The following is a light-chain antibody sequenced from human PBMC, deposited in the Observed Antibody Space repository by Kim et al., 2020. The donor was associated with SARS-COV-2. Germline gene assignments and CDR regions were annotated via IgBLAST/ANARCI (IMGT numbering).Light chain of an antibody. Sequence: QSVLTQPASVSGSPGQSITISCTGTSSDIGGYNYVSWYQQHPGKAPKLMIYDVSKRSSGVSNRFSGSKSGNTASLTISGLQAEDEADYYCSSITSSSTGVFGGGTQLTVL. V-gene: IGLV2-14*01. CDR2: DVS. CDR3: SSITSSSTGV. J-gene: IGLJ2*01. CDR1: SSDIGGYNY.